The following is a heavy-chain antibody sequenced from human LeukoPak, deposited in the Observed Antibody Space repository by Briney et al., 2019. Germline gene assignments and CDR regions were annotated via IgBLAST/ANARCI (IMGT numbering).Heavy chain of an antibody. CDR3: TRGRGGPGIAVAGTPYFDY. CDR2: IRSKANSYAT. J-gene: IGHJ4*02. D-gene: IGHD6-19*01. CDR1: GFTFSGSA. Sequence: GGSLRLSCAASGFTFSGSAMHWVRQASGKGLEWVGRIRSKANSYATAYAASVKGRFTISRDDSKNTAYLQMNSLKTEDTAVYYCTRGRGGPGIAVAGTPYFDYWGQGTLVTVSS. V-gene: IGHV3-73*01.